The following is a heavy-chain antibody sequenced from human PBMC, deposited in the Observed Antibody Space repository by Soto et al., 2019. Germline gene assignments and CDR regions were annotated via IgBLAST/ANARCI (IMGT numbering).Heavy chain of an antibody. J-gene: IGHJ4*02. CDR3: ARGVASSAYYYGSGSARGYFDY. V-gene: IGHV4-34*01. Sequence: SETLSLTCAVYGGSFSGYYLSWVRQPPAKGLEWIGEINHSGSTNYNPSLKSRVTISVDTSKNQFSLKLSSVTAADTAVYYCARGVASSAYYYGSGSARGYFDYWGQGTLVTVSS. CDR1: GGSFSGYY. D-gene: IGHD3-10*01. CDR2: INHSGST.